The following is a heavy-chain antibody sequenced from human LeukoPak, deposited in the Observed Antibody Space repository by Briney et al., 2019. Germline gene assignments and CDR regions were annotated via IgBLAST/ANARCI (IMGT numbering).Heavy chain of an antibody. CDR3: VRVGRRGYYSWNFDY. CDR1: GGSISSSNSY. V-gene: IGHV4-31*03. Sequence: SETLSLTCTVSGGSISSSNSYRGWIRQPPGKGLEWIGYIYYSGSTYYNPYLKSRVTISVDMSKNQFCLKLSSVTAADTAVYYCVRVGRRGYYSWNFDYWGPGTLVTVSS. J-gene: IGHJ4*02. D-gene: IGHD3-22*01. CDR2: IYYSGST.